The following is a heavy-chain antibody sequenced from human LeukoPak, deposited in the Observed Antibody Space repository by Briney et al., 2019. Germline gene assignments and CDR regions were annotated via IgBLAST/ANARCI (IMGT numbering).Heavy chain of an antibody. J-gene: IGHJ4*02. D-gene: IGHD2-2*01. CDR1: GFTFRGYV. Sequence: GGSPRLSCSASGFTFRGYVMHWVRQAPGKGLEYVSAISSTGERTYYADSVKGRFTISRDNSRSTLYLQMRSLRAEDMAMYYCVKEECSSANCPGLYFDYWGQGTLVTVSS. CDR2: ISSTGERT. V-gene: IGHV3-64D*06. CDR3: VKEECSSANCPGLYFDY.